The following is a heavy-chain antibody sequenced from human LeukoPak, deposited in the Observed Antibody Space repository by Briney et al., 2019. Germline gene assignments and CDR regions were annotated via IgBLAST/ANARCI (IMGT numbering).Heavy chain of an antibody. CDR3: ASFFCTSALCYYLDY. D-gene: IGHD2-8*01. J-gene: IGHJ4*02. CDR2: INTNTGNP. V-gene: IGHV7-4-1*02. CDR1: GYTFSFYG. Sequence: ASVKVSCKASGYTFSFYGISWVRQAPGQGLEWMGWINTNTGNPTYAQGFTGRFVFSLDTSDNTAYLQISSLQAEDTAVYSCASFFCTSALCYYLDYWGQGTLVTVSS.